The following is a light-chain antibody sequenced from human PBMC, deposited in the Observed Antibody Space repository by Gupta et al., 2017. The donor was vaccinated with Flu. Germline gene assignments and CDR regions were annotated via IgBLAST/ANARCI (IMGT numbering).Light chain of an antibody. J-gene: IGLJ2*01. CDR3: SSYTTSSSRI. CDR2: EVS. V-gene: IGLV2-14*01. CDR1: SNDIGRYNY. Sequence: QSALTQPASVSGSPGQSVTISCTVSSNDIGRYNYVSWYQHHPGKAPKVIIYEVSNRPSGVSNRFSGSKAGNTASLTIFGLQAEDEADYYCSSYTTSSSRIFGGGTKLTVL.